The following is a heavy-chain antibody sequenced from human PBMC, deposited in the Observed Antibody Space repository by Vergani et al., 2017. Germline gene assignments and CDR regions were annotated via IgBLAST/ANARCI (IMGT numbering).Heavy chain of an antibody. Sequence: QVQLQESGPGLVKPSQTLSLTCTVSGGSISSGGYYWSWIRQHPGKGLEWIGYIYYSGSTYYNPSLKSRVTLSVDTSKNQFSLKLSSVTAADTAVYYCARVGSIAAAGTETDAFDIWGQGTMVTASS. CDR3: ARVGSIAAAGTETDAFDI. V-gene: IGHV4-31*03. J-gene: IGHJ3*02. CDR1: GGSISSGGYY. CDR2: IYYSGST. D-gene: IGHD6-13*01.